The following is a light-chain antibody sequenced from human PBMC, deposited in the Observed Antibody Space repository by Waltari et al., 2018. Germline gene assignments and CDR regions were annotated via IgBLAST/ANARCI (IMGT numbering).Light chain of an antibody. CDR1: SPTIGNNY. J-gene: IGLJ2*01. V-gene: IGLV1-51*02. CDR3: ETWDSSLGAVV. CDR2: EDK. Sequence: QSVLTQPPSVSAAPGPKVTVSCPGSSPTIGNNYVSWYQQLPGTATKLLIYEDKERPSGIPDRLSGSKSATSATLRITGLQTGDEADYYCETWDSSLGAVVFGGGTKLTVL.